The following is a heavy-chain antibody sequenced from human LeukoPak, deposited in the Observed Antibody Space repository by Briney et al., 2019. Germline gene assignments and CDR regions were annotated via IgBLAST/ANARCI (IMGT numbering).Heavy chain of an antibody. V-gene: IGHV1-46*01. J-gene: IGHJ4*02. CDR3: ARGGGPGNYPFDF. CDR1: GYTFTTYY. Sequence: AWVKVSCKASGYTFTTYYMHWVRQAPGQGLEWVGIINPRGGSTTYAQKFQGRVTMTRDTSTSTVYMELSSLKSDDTAVYYCARGGGPGNYPFDFWGQGTLVTVSS. CDR2: INPRGGST. D-gene: IGHD1-7*01.